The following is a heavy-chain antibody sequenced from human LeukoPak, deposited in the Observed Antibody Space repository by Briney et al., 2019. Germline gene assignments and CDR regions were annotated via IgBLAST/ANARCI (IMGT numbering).Heavy chain of an antibody. J-gene: IGHJ4*02. CDR3: ARCVVVVAAHDY. Sequence: GGSLRLSCAASGFTFSSYAMSWARQAPGKGLEWVSAISGSGGSTYYADSVKGRFTISRDNSKNMLYLQMNSLRAEDTAVYYCARCVVVVAAHDYWGQGTLVTVSS. CDR1: GFTFSSYA. CDR2: ISGSGGST. D-gene: IGHD2-15*01. V-gene: IGHV3-23*01.